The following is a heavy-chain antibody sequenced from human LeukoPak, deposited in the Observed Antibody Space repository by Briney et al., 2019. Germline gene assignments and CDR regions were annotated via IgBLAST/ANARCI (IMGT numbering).Heavy chain of an antibody. CDR2: IYYSGST. CDR1: GGSISSYY. J-gene: IGHJ5*02. Sequence: SETLSLTCTVSGGSISSYYWGWIRQPPGKGLEWIGYIYYSGSTNYNPSLKSRVTISVDTSKNQFSLKLSSVTAADTAVYYCARGHQIAVAGSRIRFDPWGQGTLVTVSS. V-gene: IGHV4-59*12. D-gene: IGHD6-19*01. CDR3: ARGHQIAVAGSRIRFDP.